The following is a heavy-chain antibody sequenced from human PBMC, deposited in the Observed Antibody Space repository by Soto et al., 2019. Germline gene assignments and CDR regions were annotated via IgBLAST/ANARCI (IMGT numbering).Heavy chain of an antibody. J-gene: IGHJ4*02. CDR3: AKADGQQWLLPHLEN. V-gene: IGHV3-23*01. D-gene: IGHD6-19*01. CDR1: GFNFNKYA. CDR2: ISCCGGTA. Sequence: EVQLLESGGGLERPGESLRLSCAASGFNFNKYAMSWVRQAPGEGLEWVSGISCCGGTASYADSVKGRFTIARDDAKNTLYLDMNSLRVEDTAEYYCAKADGQQWLLPHLENWGRGTLVTVS.